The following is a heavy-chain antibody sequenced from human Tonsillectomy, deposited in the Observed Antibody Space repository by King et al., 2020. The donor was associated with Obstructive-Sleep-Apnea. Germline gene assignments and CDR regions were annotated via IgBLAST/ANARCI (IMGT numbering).Heavy chain of an antibody. V-gene: IGHV3-9*01. Sequence: QLVQSGGGLVRPGRSLRLSCAASGFKFDDHAMHWVRQAPGKGLEWVSGISWNSGSIGYADSVKGRFTISRDNAKNSLYLQMNRLRAEDTALYYCAKDLSSGWYSPLDYWGQGTLVTVSS. J-gene: IGHJ4*02. CDR3: AKDLSSGWYSPLDY. CDR1: GFKFDDHA. D-gene: IGHD6-19*01. CDR2: ISWNSGSI.